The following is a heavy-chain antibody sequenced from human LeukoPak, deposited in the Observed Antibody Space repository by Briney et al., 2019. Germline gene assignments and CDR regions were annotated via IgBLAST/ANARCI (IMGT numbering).Heavy chain of an antibody. D-gene: IGHD3-22*01. CDR2: INPNSGGT. CDR3: ASGGYYDSSGYRRNRFDY. Sequence: ASVKVSCKASGYTFTGYYMHWVRQAPGQGLEWMGWINPNSGGTNYAQKFQGRVTMTRDTSISTAYMELSRLRSDDTAVYYCASGGYYDSSGYRRNRFDYWGQGTLVTVSS. V-gene: IGHV1-2*02. J-gene: IGHJ4*02. CDR1: GYTFTGYY.